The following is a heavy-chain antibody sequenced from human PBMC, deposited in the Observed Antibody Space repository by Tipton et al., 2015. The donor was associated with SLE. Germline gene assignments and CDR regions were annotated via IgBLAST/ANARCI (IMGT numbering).Heavy chain of an antibody. CDR2: VYTSGST. J-gene: IGHJ5*02. D-gene: IGHD4-17*01. V-gene: IGHV4-4*08. CDR1: GGSISNYY. Sequence: TLSLTCTVSGGSISNYYWSWIRQTPGKGLEWIGYVYTSGSTIYNPSLKSRVTISVDTSKNQVSLKLNSVTAADTAMYYCARASLSTTLNSWGQGTLVTVSP. CDR3: ARASLSTTLNS.